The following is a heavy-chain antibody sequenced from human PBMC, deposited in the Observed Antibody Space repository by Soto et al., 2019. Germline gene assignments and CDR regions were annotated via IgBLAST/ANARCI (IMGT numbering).Heavy chain of an antibody. V-gene: IGHV3-20*04. D-gene: IGHD2-2*01. J-gene: IGHJ4*02. CDR2: INWNGASA. CDR3: ARGAYCRASSCYLFFAH. CDR1: GFAFDDYG. Sequence: EVQLVESGGGVVRPGGSLRLSCAGSGFAFDDYGMSWVRQTPGKGLYWVSGINWNGASAGYADSVKGRFTISRDNAKNSLYLQMNNLRAEDTAFYYCARGAYCRASSCYLFFAHWGQGTLVTVSS.